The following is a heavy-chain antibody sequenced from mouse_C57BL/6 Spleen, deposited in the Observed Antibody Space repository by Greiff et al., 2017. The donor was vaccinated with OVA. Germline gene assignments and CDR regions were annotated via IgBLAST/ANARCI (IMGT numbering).Heavy chain of an antibody. CDR3: VRASYGSSYGKYFDV. J-gene: IGHJ1*03. CDR1: GFTFNTYA. Sequence: EVHLVESGGGLVQPKGSLKLSCAASGFTFNTYAMHWVRQAPGKGLEWVARIRCKSSNYATYYADSVKDRFTISRDDSQSMLYLQMNNLKTEDTAMYYCVRASYGSSYGKYFDVWGTGTTVTVSS. CDR2: IRCKSSNYAT. V-gene: IGHV10-3*01. D-gene: IGHD1-1*01.